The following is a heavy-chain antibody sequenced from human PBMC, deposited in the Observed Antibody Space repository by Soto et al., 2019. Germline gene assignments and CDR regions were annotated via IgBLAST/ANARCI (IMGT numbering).Heavy chain of an antibody. CDR3: ARDLDPSGSYYTDY. CDR2: ISPWKGNT. D-gene: IGHD3-10*01. V-gene: IGHV1-18*04. CDR1: GYNFMPYG. Sequence: ASVKVSFKASGYNFMPYGVNWLRQAPGQGLEWMGWISPWKGNTNYAQSFQGRVTMTTDTSTSTAYVELRSLTSDDTAVYYCARDLDPSGSYYTDYWGPGTLVTVS. J-gene: IGHJ4*02.